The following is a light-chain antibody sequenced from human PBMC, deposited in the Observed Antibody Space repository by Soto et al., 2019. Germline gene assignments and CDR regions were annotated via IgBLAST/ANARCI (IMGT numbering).Light chain of an antibody. CDR2: EVS. Sequence: QSVLTQPASVSGSPGQSITISCTGTSSDVGGYNYVSWYQQHPGKAPKLMIYEVSNRPSGVSNRFSGSKSGNTASLTISGLQAEDEADYYCSSYTSSSTWVFGGGPKLPVL. CDR1: SSDVGGYNY. J-gene: IGLJ3*02. CDR3: SSYTSSSTWV. V-gene: IGLV2-14*01.